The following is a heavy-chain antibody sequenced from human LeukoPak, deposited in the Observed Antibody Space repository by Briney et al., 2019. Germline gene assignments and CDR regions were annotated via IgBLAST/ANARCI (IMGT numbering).Heavy chain of an antibody. Sequence: PSETLSLTCAVSGGSISSGGYYWSWIRQPPGKGLEWIGYIYHSGSTYYNPSLKSRVTISVDRSKNQFSLKLSSVTAADTAVYYCASLGGIASYWGQGTLVTVSS. CDR2: IYHSGST. CDR3: ASLGGIASY. D-gene: IGHD6-13*01. J-gene: IGHJ4*02. V-gene: IGHV4-30-2*01. CDR1: GGSISSGGYY.